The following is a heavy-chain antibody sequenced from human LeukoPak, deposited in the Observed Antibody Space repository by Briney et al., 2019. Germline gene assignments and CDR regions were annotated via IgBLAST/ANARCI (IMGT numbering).Heavy chain of an antibody. CDR3: ARGLFGVFDY. D-gene: IGHD3-3*01. J-gene: IGHJ4*02. V-gene: IGHV4-59*01. Sequence: SETLSLTCTVSGGSISSYHWSWIRQPPGKGLEWIGYTYYSGSTNYNPSLKSRVTISVDTSKNQFSLKLSSVTAADTAVYYCARGLFGVFDYWGQGTLVTVSS. CDR2: TYYSGST. CDR1: GGSISSYH.